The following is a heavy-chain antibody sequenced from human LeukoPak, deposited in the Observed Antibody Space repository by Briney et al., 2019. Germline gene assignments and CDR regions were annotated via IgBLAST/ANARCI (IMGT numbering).Heavy chain of an antibody. Sequence: ASVKVSCKASGYTFTGYYMHWVRQAPGQGLEWMGWINPNSGGTNYAQKFQGRVTMTRDTSISTAYLELSRLRSDDTAVYYRASFSGIRFLEWLSHPGMDVWGQGTTVTLSS. D-gene: IGHD3-3*01. CDR3: ASFSGIRFLEWLSHPGMDV. V-gene: IGHV1-2*02. J-gene: IGHJ6*02. CDR2: INPNSGGT. CDR1: GYTFTGYY.